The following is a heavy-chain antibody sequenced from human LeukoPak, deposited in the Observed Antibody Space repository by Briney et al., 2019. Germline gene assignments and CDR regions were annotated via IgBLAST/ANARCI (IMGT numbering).Heavy chain of an antibody. CDR2: INPNSGGT. D-gene: IGHD3-22*01. Sequence: ASVKVSCKASGYTFTGYYMHWVRQAPGQGLEWMGWINPNSGGTNYAQKLQGRVTMTTDTSTSTAYMELRSLRSDDTAVYYCARDLFYYYDSSHLGGYWGQGTLVTVSS. V-gene: IGHV1-2*02. CDR1: GYTFTGYY. CDR3: ARDLFYYYDSSHLGGY. J-gene: IGHJ4*02.